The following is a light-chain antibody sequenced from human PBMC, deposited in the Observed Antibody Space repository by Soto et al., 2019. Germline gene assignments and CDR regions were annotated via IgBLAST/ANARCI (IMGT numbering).Light chain of an antibody. J-gene: IGKJ1*01. CDR3: QQSFSVRSWT. V-gene: IGKV1-39*01. Sequence: DIQLTQSPSSLSASVGDRVTITCRVSQGISSYLNWYRQKPGKVPKLLIYSASNLQSGVPSRFSGSGSGTDFTLTISSLQPEDFATYFCQQSFSVRSWTFGQGTKVDI. CDR2: SAS. CDR1: QGISSY.